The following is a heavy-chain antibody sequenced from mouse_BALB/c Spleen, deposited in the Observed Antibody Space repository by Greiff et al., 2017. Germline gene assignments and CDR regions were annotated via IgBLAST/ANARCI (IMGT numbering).Heavy chain of an antibody. Sequence: VQLQESGAELVKPGASVKLSCKASGYTFTSYYMYWVKQRPGQGLEWIGEINPSNGGTNFNEKFKSKATLTVDKSSSTAYMQLSSLTSEDSAVYYCTRGRAYYRYEFAYWGQGTLVTVSA. CDR3: TRGRAYYRYEFAY. J-gene: IGHJ3*01. D-gene: IGHD2-14*01. CDR1: GYTFTSYY. CDR2: INPSNGGT. V-gene: IGHV1S81*02.